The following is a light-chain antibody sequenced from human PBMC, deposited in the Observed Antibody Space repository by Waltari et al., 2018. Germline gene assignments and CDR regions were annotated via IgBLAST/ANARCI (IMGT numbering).Light chain of an antibody. CDR3: QQYYSTPRT. CDR1: SVLYIYNNKIY. J-gene: IGKJ1*01. V-gene: IGKV4-1*01. CDR2: WAS. Sequence: SVLYIYNNKIYLAWYQQKPGQPPKLLIYWASTRESGVPDRFSGSGSGTDFTLTISSLQAEDVAVYYCQQYYSTPRTFGQGTKVEIK.